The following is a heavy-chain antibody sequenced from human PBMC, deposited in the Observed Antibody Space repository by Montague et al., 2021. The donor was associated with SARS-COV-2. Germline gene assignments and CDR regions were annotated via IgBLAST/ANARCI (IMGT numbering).Heavy chain of an antibody. CDR3: ARWYYGSGSYPH. Sequence: SETLSLTCSVSDYSISSGYYWGWIRQPPGKGLEWIGNIYHSGGTXXSPSLKSRVTVSVDTSKNQFSLRLSSVTAADTAVYYCARWYYGSGSYPHWGQGTLVTVSS. CDR2: IYHSGGT. V-gene: IGHV4-38-2*01. D-gene: IGHD3-10*01. J-gene: IGHJ4*02. CDR1: DYSISSGYY.